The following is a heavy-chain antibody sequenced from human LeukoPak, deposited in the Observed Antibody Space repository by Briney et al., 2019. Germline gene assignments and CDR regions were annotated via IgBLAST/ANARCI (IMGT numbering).Heavy chain of an antibody. D-gene: IGHD5-18*01. CDR3: ARETTLRGYSYGSLDY. CDR2: IIPIFGTA. Sequence: ASVKVSCKASGYTFTSYGISWVRQAPGQGLEWMGGIIPIFGTANYAQKFQGRVTITADESTSTAYMELSSLRSEDTAVYYCARETTLRGYSYGSLDYWGQGTLVTVSS. V-gene: IGHV1-69*13. CDR1: GYTFTSYG. J-gene: IGHJ4*02.